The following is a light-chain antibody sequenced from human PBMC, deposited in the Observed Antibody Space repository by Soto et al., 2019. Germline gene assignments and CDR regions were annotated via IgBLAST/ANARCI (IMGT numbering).Light chain of an antibody. CDR3: QQFGSPFT. Sequence: EIVLTQSPGTLSLSPGERATLSCRASQSVDSSYLAWYQQKPGQAPRLLIYGASSRATGIPDRFSGSGSGIDFSLTISRLEPEDFAVYYCQQFGSPFTFGPGTKVDIK. CDR2: GAS. CDR1: QSVDSSY. V-gene: IGKV3-20*01. J-gene: IGKJ3*01.